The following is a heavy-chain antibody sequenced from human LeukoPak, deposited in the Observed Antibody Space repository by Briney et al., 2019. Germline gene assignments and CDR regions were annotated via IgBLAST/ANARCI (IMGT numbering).Heavy chain of an antibody. CDR2: ISAYNVST. CDR1: GYTFTSYG. Sequence: ASVKVSCKASGYTFTSYGISWGRQAPGQGLGWVGWISAYNVSTNYAQKLQGRVTMTTDTSTSTAYMELRSLRSDDPAVYYCARDERAADGMYYYYGMDVWGQGTTVTVSS. V-gene: IGHV1-18*01. D-gene: IGHD6-13*01. CDR3: ARDERAADGMYYYYGMDV. J-gene: IGHJ6*02.